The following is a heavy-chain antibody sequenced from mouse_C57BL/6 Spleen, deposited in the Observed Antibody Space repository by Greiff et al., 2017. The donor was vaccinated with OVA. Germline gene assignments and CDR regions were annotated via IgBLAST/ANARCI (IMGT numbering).Heavy chain of an antibody. Sequence: QVQLQQPGAELVKPGASVKMSCKASGYTFTSYWITWVKQRPGQGLEWIGDIYPGSGSTNYNEKFKSKATLTVDTSSSTAYMQLSSLTSEDSAVYYWARRLGSSYVGYAMDYWGQGTSVTVSS. CDR1: GYTFTSYW. CDR3: ARRLGSSYVGYAMDY. D-gene: IGHD1-1*01. J-gene: IGHJ4*01. V-gene: IGHV1-55*01. CDR2: IYPGSGST.